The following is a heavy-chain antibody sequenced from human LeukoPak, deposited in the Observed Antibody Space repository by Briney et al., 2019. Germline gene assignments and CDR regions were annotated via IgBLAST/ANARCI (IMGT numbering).Heavy chain of an antibody. Sequence: SETLSLTCAVYGGSFSGYYWSWIRQPPGTGLEWIGEINHSGSTNYNPSLKSRVTMSVDTSKNQCSLKLSSVTAADTAVYYCARQEFGIAAAGTKKGDYWGQGTLVTVSS. CDR2: INHSGST. CDR1: GGSFSGYY. J-gene: IGHJ4*02. D-gene: IGHD6-13*01. V-gene: IGHV4-34*01. CDR3: ARQEFGIAAAGTKKGDY.